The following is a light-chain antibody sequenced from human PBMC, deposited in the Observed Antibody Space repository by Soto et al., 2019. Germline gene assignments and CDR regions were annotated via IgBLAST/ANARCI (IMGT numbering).Light chain of an antibody. CDR2: AAS. CDR1: QSITTY. CDR3: QQSYNVPRT. J-gene: IGKJ4*01. V-gene: IGKV1-39*01. Sequence: DIKMTQSPSSLSASEGDRVTITCRASQSITTYLNWYQQKPGKAPKLLIYAASTSQSGVPSRFTGSGSGTDFTLTITSLQLEDFATYFCQQSYNVPRTFGGGTKVDI.